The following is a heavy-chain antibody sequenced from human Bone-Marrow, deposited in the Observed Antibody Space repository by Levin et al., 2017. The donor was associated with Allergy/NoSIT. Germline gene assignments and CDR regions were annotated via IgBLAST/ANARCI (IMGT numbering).Heavy chain of an antibody. V-gene: IGHV4-59*01. CDR1: GDSLSSYY. CDR2: ISYSGST. CDR3: ARSLRRENFDY. Sequence: SQTLSLTCTVSGDSLSSYYWSWIRQPPGKRLEWIAYISYSGSTNYNPSLKSRVTLSVDTSKNHFSLHLTSVTAADSAVYYCARSLRRENFDYWGQGILVTVSS. D-gene: IGHD5-24*01. J-gene: IGHJ4*02.